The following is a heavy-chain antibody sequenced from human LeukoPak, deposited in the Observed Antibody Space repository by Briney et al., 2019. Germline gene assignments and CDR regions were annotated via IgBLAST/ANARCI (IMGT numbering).Heavy chain of an antibody. V-gene: IGHV4-34*01. D-gene: IGHD6-19*01. CDR1: GGSISGYY. Sequence: SETLSLTCTVSGGSISGYYWTWIRQPPGKGLEWIGEINQSGTTNYNPSLKSRVTISIDTSKNQFSLKLSSVTAADTAVYYCASSRIYSSGWYYYFDNWGQGTLVTVSS. CDR3: ASSRIYSSGWYYYFDN. CDR2: INQSGTT. J-gene: IGHJ4*02.